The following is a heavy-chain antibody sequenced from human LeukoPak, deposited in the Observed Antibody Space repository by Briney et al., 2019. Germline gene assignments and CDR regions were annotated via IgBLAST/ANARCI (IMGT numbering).Heavy chain of an antibody. J-gene: IGHJ4*02. Sequence: SVKVSCKASGGTFSSYAISWVRQAPGQGLEWMGGIIPIFGTANYAQKFQGRVTITADESTSTAYMEPSSLRSEDTAVYYCARGGHSSSWYNPNDYWGQGTLVTVSS. CDR2: IIPIFGTA. V-gene: IGHV1-69*13. CDR3: ARGGHSSSWYNPNDY. CDR1: GGTFSSYA. D-gene: IGHD6-13*01.